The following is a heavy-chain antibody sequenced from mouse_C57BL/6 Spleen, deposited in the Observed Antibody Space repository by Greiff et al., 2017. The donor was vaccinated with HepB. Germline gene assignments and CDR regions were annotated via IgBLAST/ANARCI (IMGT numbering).Heavy chain of an antibody. CDR1: GFSLSTSGMG. Sequence: QVTLKVSGPGILQSSQTLSLTCSFSGFSLSTSGMGVSWIRQPSGKGLEWLAHIYWDDDKRYNPSLKSRLTISKDTSRNQVFLKSTSVDTADTATYYCARSLTTVVARSHFDFWGPGTTLTVSS. J-gene: IGHJ2*01. CDR2: IYWDDDK. CDR3: ARSLTTVVARSHFDF. D-gene: IGHD1-1*01. V-gene: IGHV8-12*01.